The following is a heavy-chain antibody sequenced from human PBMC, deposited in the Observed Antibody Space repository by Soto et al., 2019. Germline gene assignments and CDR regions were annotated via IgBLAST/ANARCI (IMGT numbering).Heavy chain of an antibody. V-gene: IGHV3-23*01. Sequence: EVQLLESGGGLVQPGGSLRLSCAASGFTFSTYAMSWVRQAPGKGLEWVSKIIHSGDSTYYADSVKGRFTISRDNSKNTVYLQMNSLGAEDTAVYYCATGQQLGYWGQGTLVTVSS. CDR3: ATGQQLGY. D-gene: IGHD6-13*01. J-gene: IGHJ4*02. CDR2: IIHSGDST. CDR1: GFTFSTYA.